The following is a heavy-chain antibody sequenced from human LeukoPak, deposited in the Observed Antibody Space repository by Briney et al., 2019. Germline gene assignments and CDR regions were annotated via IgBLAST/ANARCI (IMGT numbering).Heavy chain of an antibody. CDR1: GGSISSSSYY. J-gene: IGHJ4*02. V-gene: IGHV4-39*07. CDR2: INHRGTT. CDR3: VRDTGKIDGYFDS. Sequence: SETLSLTCTVSGGSISSSSYYWGWIRQPPGKGLEWIAEINHRGTTHYNPSLKSRVNISADTSKNQFSLHLDSVTAADTAVYYCVRDTGKIDGYFDSWGQGTPVTVSS. D-gene: IGHD1-1*01.